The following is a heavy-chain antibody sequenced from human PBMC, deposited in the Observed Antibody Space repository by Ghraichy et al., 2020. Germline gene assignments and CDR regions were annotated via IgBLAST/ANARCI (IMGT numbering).Heavy chain of an antibody. CDR1: GFTFSSYA. V-gene: IGHV3-23*01. D-gene: IGHD4-11*01. CDR3: AKAPSDYSDYFDY. Sequence: GGSLRLSCAASGFTFSSYAMSWVRQAPGKGLEWVSAISGSGGSTYYADSVKGRFTISRDNSKNTLYLQMNSLRAEEPAVYYCAKAPSDYSDYFDYWGQGTLVISSS. J-gene: IGHJ4*02. CDR2: ISGSGGST.